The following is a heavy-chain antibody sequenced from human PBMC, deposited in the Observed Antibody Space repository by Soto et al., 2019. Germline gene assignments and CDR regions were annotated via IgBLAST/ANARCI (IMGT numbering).Heavy chain of an antibody. CDR2: IIPIFGTA. V-gene: IGHV1-69*13. Sequence: SSVKVSCTASGGTFTCYAISWVRQAPGQGLEWMGGIIPIFGTANYAQKFQGRVRITAEESTSTAYMELSSLRSEDTAVYYCARDPDSIRFDYRFYYWGQGTLVTASS. CDR1: GGTFTCYA. D-gene: IGHD3-9*01. CDR3: ARDPDSIRFDYRFYY. J-gene: IGHJ4*02.